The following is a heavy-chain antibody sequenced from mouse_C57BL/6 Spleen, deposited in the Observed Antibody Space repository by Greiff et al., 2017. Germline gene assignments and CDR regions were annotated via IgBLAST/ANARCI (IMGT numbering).Heavy chain of an antibody. CDR1: GYTFTSYG. D-gene: IGHD1-1*01. CDR3: ARDYYYGSRYCDV. V-gene: IGHV1-81*01. J-gene: IGHJ1*03. CDR2: IYPRSGNT. Sequence: QVQLQQSGAELARPGASVKLSCKASGYTFTSYGISWVQQRTGQGLEWIGEIYPRSGNTSYNEKFKGKATLTADKSSSTAYMELRSLTSEDAAGDFCARDYYYGSRYCDVWGTGTTVTVSS.